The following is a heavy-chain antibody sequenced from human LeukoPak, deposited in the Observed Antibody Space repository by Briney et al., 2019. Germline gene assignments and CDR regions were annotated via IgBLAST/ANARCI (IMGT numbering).Heavy chain of an antibody. V-gene: IGHV3-15*01. CDR3: TTDKKKYYYDSSGHYY. CDR1: GVTCSNAW. CDR2: IKSKTDGGTT. Sequence: GGSLRLSCAASGVTCSNAWMSWVRQAPGKGLEWVSRIKSKTDGGTTDYAAPVKGRFTISRDDSTNTLYLQMNSMKTEDTAVYYCTTDKKKYYYDSSGHYYWGQGTLVTVFS. J-gene: IGHJ4*02. D-gene: IGHD3-22*01.